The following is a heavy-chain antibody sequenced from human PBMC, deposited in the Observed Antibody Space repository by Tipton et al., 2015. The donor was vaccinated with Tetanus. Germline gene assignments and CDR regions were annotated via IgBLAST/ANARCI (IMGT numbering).Heavy chain of an antibody. CDR2: IYTSGRT. V-gene: IGHV4-4*07. D-gene: IGHD3-10*01. Sequence: TLSLTCTVSGGSISSYYWSWIRQPVGKGLEWIGHIYTSGRTNYNPSLKSRVTMSVDTSKNQFSLKLSSVTAADTAVYYCASHYGSGSDDAFDIWGQGTMVTVSS. CDR1: GGSISSYY. CDR3: ASHYGSGSDDAFDI. J-gene: IGHJ3*02.